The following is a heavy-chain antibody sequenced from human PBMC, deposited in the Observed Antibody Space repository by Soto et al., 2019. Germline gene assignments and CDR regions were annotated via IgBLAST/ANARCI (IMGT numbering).Heavy chain of an antibody. J-gene: IGHJ4*02. CDR2: ISSTTNYI. CDR1: GFTFTRYS. Sequence: GGSLRLSCAASGFTFTRYSMNWVRQAPGKGLEWVSAISSTTNYIYYGDSMKGRFTISRDNAKNSLYLGMNSLRAEDTAVYYCARESEDLTSNFDYWGQGTLVTVSS. V-gene: IGHV3-21*04. CDR3: ARESEDLTSNFDY.